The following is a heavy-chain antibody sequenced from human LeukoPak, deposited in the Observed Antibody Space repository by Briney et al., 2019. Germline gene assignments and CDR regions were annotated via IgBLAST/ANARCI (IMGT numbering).Heavy chain of an antibody. J-gene: IGHJ4*02. CDR2: ISTSASET. D-gene: IGHD5-18*01. CDR1: GFTFSNYG. V-gene: IGHV3-23*01. CDR3: AKADRYSYGAPYYFDY. Sequence: GGTLRLSCAASGFTFSNYGMSWVRQAPGKGLEWVSAISTSASETHYADSVKGRFTISRDNSKNTLSLQMSSLRAEDTALYYCAKADRYSYGAPYYFDYWGQGTLVTVSS.